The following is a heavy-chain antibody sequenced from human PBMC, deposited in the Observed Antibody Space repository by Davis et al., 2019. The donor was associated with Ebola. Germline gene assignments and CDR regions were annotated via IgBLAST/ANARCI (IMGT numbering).Heavy chain of an antibody. CDR1: GGTFSSYA. Sequence: AASVKVSCKASGGTFSSYAISWVRQAPGQGLEWMGRIIPILGIANYAQKFQGRVTITADESTSTAYMELSSLRSEDTAVYYCARGRIAARNFDYWGQGTLVTVSS. D-gene: IGHD6-6*01. J-gene: IGHJ4*02. CDR3: ARGRIAARNFDY. V-gene: IGHV1-69*04. CDR2: IIPILGIA.